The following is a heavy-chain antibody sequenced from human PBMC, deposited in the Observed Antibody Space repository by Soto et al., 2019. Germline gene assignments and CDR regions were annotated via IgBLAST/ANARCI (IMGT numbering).Heavy chain of an antibody. V-gene: IGHV1-58*01. CDR3: AAEGEYCGGDCYWFSYYGMDV. Sequence: ASVKVSCKASGFTFTSSAVQWVRQARGQRLEWIGWIVVGSGNTNYAQKFQERVTITRDMSTSTAYMELSSLRSEDTAVYYCAAEGEYCGGDCYWFSYYGMDVWGQGTTVTVSS. CDR1: GFTFTSSA. CDR2: IVVGSGNT. J-gene: IGHJ6*02. D-gene: IGHD2-21*02.